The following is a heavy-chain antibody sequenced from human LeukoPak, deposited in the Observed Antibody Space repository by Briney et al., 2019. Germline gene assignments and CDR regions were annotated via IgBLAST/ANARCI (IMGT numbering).Heavy chain of an antibody. J-gene: IGHJ3*02. Sequence: GGSLRLSCAASGFTFSNYGMHWVRQAPGKGLEWVAFIRYDGGNKYYADSVKGRFTISRDNSKNTLYLQMNSLRAEDTAVYYCARPIAVAGTGDAFDIWGQGTMVTVSS. CDR1: GFTFSNYG. V-gene: IGHV3-30*02. CDR3: ARPIAVAGTGDAFDI. D-gene: IGHD6-19*01. CDR2: IRYDGGNK.